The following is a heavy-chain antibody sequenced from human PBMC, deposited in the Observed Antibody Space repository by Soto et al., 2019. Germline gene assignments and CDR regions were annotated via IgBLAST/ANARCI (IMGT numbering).Heavy chain of an antibody. D-gene: IGHD6-19*01. J-gene: IGHJ5*02. CDR2: INHSGST. V-gene: IGHV4-34*01. CDR3: ARSFIAVAVKGWFDP. Sequence: SETLSLTCAVYGGSFSGYYWSWIRQPPGKGLEWIGEINHSGSTNYNPSLKSRVTISVDTSKNQFSLKLSSVTAADTAVYYCARSFIAVAVKGWFDPWGQGTLVTVSS. CDR1: GGSFSGYY.